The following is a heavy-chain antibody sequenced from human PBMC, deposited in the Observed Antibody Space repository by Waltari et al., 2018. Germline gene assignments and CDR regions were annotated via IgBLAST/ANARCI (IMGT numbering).Heavy chain of an antibody. CDR3: IRDYGSPY. D-gene: IGHD6-19*01. Sequence: EAQQVESGGDLIQPGGSLRLSCVVSGFTLSNYWLSWVRQAPGKGREWEANINKDGTETYYVDSVRGRFTISKDDAKNAVDLQMNSLKVEDTAVDYCIRDYGSPYWGQGTLVTVSS. V-gene: IGHV3-7*03. CDR2: INKDGTET. J-gene: IGHJ4*02. CDR1: GFTLSNYW.